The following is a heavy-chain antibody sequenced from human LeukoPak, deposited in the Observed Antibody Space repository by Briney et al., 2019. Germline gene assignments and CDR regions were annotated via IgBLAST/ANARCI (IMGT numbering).Heavy chain of an antibody. CDR1: GYTFTSYG. Sequence: ASVKVSCKASGYTFTSYGISWVRQAPEQGLEWMGWISAYNGNTNYAQKLQGRVTMTTDTSTSTAYMELRSLRSDDTAVYYCARRYCGGDCYGPDAFDIWGQGTMVTVSS. CDR3: ARRYCGGDCYGPDAFDI. J-gene: IGHJ3*02. CDR2: ISAYNGNT. V-gene: IGHV1-18*01. D-gene: IGHD2-21*02.